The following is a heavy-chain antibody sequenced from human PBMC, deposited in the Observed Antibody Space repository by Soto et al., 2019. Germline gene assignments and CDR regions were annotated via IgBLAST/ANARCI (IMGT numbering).Heavy chain of an antibody. J-gene: IGHJ4*02. V-gene: IGHV1-18*01. CDR3: GSSSSSDY. CDR1: GYTFTTNS. CDR2: ISGYDGNT. D-gene: IGHD6-13*01. Sequence: QVQLVQSGAEVKKPGASVKVSCKATGYTFTTNSISWIRQAPGQGLEWMGWISGYDGNTNYAQKVQGRVSLTTDTSTSNAYMELRSLRSDNAAVYYGGSSSSSDYWGQGTLVTVSS.